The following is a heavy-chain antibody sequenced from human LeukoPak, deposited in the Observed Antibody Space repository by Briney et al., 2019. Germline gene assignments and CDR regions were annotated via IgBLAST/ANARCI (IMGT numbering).Heavy chain of an antibody. V-gene: IGHV3-64*01. CDR3: ATSYYDSGGFHFHH. Sequence: GGSLRLSCAASGFISRSYGMHWVRQAPGKGLEYVSAISSNGGRTYYANSVKGRFTISRDNSRNTLYLQMGSLRAEDMAVYYCATSYYDSGGFHFHHWGQGTLVTVSS. J-gene: IGHJ1*01. CDR2: ISSNGGRT. CDR1: GFISRSYG. D-gene: IGHD3-22*01.